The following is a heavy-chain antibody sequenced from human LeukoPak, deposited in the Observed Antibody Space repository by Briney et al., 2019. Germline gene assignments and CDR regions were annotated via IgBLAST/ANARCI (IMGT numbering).Heavy chain of an antibody. D-gene: IGHD1-26*01. CDR3: ARAAGYSGNYRYYFDY. V-gene: IGHV3-53*01. J-gene: IGHJ4*02. CDR2: IYSGGST. Sequence: GGSLRLPCAASGFTVSSNYMSWVRQAPGKGLEWVSVIYSGGSTYYADSVKGQFTISRDNSKNTLYLQMISLRAEDTAVYYCARAAGYSGNYRYYFDYWGQGTLVTVSS. CDR1: GFTVSSNY.